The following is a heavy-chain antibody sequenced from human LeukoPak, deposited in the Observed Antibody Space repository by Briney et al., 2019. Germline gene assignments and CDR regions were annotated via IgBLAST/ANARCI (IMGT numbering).Heavy chain of an antibody. CDR1: GFTFSYYG. Sequence: GGSLRLSCAASGFTFSYYGMHWVRQAPGKGLEWVAVIWYDGSNKYYADSVKGRFTISRDNAKDSLYLQMNSLRAEDTAVYYCARDPNYDFWSGYYVAYFDYWGQGTLVTVSS. CDR2: IWYDGSNK. D-gene: IGHD3-3*01. CDR3: ARDPNYDFWSGYYVAYFDY. J-gene: IGHJ4*02. V-gene: IGHV3-33*01.